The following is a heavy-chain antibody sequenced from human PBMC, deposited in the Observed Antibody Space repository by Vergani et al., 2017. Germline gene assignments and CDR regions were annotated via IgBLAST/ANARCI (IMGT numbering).Heavy chain of an antibody. D-gene: IGHD1-26*01. V-gene: IGHV4-30-2*01. CDR1: GGSISSGGYS. CDR3: ATILSVGATHAGWFDP. J-gene: IGHJ5*02. Sequence: QLQLQESGSGLVKPSQTLSLTCAVSGGSISSGGYSWSWIRQPPGKGLEWIGYIYHSGSTYYNPSLKSRVTISVDRSKNQFSLKLSSVTAADTAVYYCATILSVGATHAGWFDPWGQGTLVTVSS. CDR2: IYHSGST.